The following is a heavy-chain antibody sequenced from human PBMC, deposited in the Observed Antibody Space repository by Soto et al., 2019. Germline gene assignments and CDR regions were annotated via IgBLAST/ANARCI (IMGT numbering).Heavy chain of an antibody. CDR1: GDSIRSGAYY. CDR3: ARTVHQGDYDHL. Sequence: QVPLQEPGPGLVRPSQTLSLTCTGSGDSIRSGAYYWSWLRQRPEKGLEFIGYIYHDGTTYYNPSVDNRLSLSIDTSKNLLSLRLTSVTAADTAVYYCARTVHQGDYDHLWGQGTRVTASS. V-gene: IGHV4-31*03. CDR2: IYHDGTT. D-gene: IGHD4-17*01. J-gene: IGHJ5*02.